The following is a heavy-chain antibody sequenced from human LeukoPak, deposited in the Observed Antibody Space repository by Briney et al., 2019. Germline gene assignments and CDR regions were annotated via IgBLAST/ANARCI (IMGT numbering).Heavy chain of an antibody. Sequence: ASVKVSCKASGYTSSSYAISWVRQAPGQGLEWMGGIIPIFGTANYAQKFQGRVTITADESTSTAYMELSSLRSEDTAVYYCARDRVVSGGVIIVGNWFDPWGQETLVTVSS. D-gene: IGHD3-3*01. CDR2: IIPIFGTA. CDR1: GYTSSSYA. J-gene: IGHJ5*02. V-gene: IGHV1-69*13. CDR3: ARDRVVSGGVIIVGNWFDP.